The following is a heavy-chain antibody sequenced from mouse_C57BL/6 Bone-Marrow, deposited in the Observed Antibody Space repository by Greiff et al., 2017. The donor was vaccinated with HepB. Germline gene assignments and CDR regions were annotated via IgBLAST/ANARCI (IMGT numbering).Heavy chain of an antibody. D-gene: IGHD2-3*01. V-gene: IGHV14-4*01. CDR3: TTWWLLSYY. Sequence: EVQLQQSGAELVRPGASVKLSCTASGFNIKDDYMHWVKQRPEQGLEWIGWIDPENGDTEYASKFQGKATITADTSSNTAYLQLSSLTSEDTAVYYCTTWWLLSYYWGQGTTLTVSS. CDR2: IDPENGDT. J-gene: IGHJ2*01. CDR1: GFNIKDDY.